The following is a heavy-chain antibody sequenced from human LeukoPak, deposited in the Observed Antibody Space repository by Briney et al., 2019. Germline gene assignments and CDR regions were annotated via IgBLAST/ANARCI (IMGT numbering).Heavy chain of an antibody. CDR2: ISSSSSYI. CDR3: ARGIAAAGDY. J-gene: IGHJ4*02. Sequence: GGSLRLSCAASGFTFSSYSMNWVRQAPGKGLEWVSSISSSSSYIYYADSVEGRFTISRDNAKNSLYLQMNSLRAEDTAVYYCARGIAAAGDYWGQGTLVTVSS. D-gene: IGHD6-13*01. CDR1: GFTFSSYS. V-gene: IGHV3-21*01.